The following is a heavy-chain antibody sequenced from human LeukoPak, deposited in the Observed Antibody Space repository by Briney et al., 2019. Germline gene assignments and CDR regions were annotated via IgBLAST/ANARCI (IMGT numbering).Heavy chain of an antibody. CDR2: IYYSGNT. Sequence: SETLSLTCTVSGGSISSSRYHWGWVRQPPGKGLEWIGNIYYSGNTYYNPSLKSRVTISVDTSKSQFSLKLTSVTAADTAVYYCARDLSSSWYNWFDPWGQGTLVTVSS. CDR1: GGSISSSRYH. CDR3: ARDLSSSWYNWFDP. J-gene: IGHJ5*02. D-gene: IGHD6-13*01. V-gene: IGHV4-39*07.